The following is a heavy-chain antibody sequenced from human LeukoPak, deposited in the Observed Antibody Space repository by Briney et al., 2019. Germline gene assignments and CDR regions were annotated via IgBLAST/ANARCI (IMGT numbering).Heavy chain of an antibody. J-gene: IGHJ4*02. D-gene: IGHD3-22*01. Sequence: PGGSLRLSCAASGFTFSSYGMHWVRQAPGKGLEWVAVISYDGSNKYYADSVKGRFTISRDNSKNTLYLQMNSLRAEDTAVYYCASQAYYYDSSGYLRWGRGTLVTVSS. CDR3: ASQAYYYDSSGYLR. V-gene: IGHV3-30*03. CDR2: ISYDGSNK. CDR1: GFTFSSYG.